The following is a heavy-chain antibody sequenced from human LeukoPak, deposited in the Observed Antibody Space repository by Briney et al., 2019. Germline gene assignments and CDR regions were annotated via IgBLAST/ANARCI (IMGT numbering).Heavy chain of an antibody. CDR3: AKVWGSYYYYYMDV. CDR1: GFTFSSYG. CDR2: IRYDGSNK. Sequence: PGGSLRLSCAASGFTFSSYGMHWVRQAPGKGLEWVAFIRYDGSNKYYADSVKGRFTISRDNSKNTLYLQMNSLRAEDTAVYYCAKVWGSYYYYYMDVWGKGTTVTISS. D-gene: IGHD3-16*01. V-gene: IGHV3-30*02. J-gene: IGHJ6*03.